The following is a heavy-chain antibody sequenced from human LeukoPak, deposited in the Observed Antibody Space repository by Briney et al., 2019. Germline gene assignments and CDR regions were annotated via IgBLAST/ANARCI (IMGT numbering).Heavy chain of an antibody. CDR3: ARDFGYRGYYYYYMDV. V-gene: IGHV4-59*01. CDR2: IYYSGST. CDR1: GGSFSSDY. D-gene: IGHD5-24*01. J-gene: IGHJ6*03. Sequence: PSETLSLTCSVSGGSFSSDYWSWIRQPPGKGLEWIGYIYYSGSTNYNPSLKSRVTVSVDTSKNQFSLKLSSVTAADTAEYYCARDFGYRGYYYYYMDVWGKGTTVTVSS.